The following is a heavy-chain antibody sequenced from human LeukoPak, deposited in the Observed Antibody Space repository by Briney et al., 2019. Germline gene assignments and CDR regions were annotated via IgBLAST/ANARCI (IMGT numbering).Heavy chain of an antibody. V-gene: IGHV3-48*01. CDR3: ARGPSGYHNT. CDR2: ISSSSSTI. D-gene: IGHD5-12*01. J-gene: IGHJ4*02. CDR1: GFTFSSYS. Sequence: PGGSLRLSCAASGFTFSSYSMNWVRQAPGKGLEWVSYISSSSSTIYYADSVKGRFTISRDKAKNSLYLQMNGLRAEDTAVYYCARGPSGYHNTGGQGTLVTVSS.